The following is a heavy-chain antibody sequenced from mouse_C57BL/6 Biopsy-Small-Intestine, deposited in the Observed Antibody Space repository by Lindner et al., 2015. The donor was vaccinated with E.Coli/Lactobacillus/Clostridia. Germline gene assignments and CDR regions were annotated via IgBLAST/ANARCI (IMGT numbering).Heavy chain of an antibody. CDR2: FDPEDGET. Sequence: SVKVSCKVSDYSLTELSMHWVRQVPGKGLEWMGGFDPEDGETFYAQEFQGRLTMTEDTSIDTAYMELSSLRSEDTAVYYCASFPLDSGRYFDLWGRGTLVAVSS. J-gene: IGHJ1*01. D-gene: IGHD1-2*01. V-gene: IGHV1-18*01. CDR3: ASFPLDSGRYFDL. CDR1: DYSLTELS.